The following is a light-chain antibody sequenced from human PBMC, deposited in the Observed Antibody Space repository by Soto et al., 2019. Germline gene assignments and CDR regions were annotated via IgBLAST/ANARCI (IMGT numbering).Light chain of an antibody. V-gene: IGKV3-20*01. Sequence: EIVLTQSPGTLSLSPGERATLSCRASQSVSSSYLAWYQHKPGQAPSLLIYGASNRATGIPDRFSGSGSGTDFTLTISRLEPEEFAVYYCQQCGSSPVTFGQGTKLEIK. CDR1: QSVSSSY. CDR3: QQCGSSPVT. CDR2: GAS. J-gene: IGKJ2*01.